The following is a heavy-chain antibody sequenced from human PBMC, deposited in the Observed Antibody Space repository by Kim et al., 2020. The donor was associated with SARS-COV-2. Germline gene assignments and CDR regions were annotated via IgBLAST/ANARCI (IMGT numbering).Heavy chain of an antibody. D-gene: IGHD3-16*02. V-gene: IGHV3-7*01. CDR1: GFTFSSYW. CDR3: VRDSTFGGVIGFDF. CDR2: IKQDGSAE. Sequence: GGSLRLSCAASGFTFSSYWMTWVRQAPGKGLEWVANIKQDGSAEYYVDSVKGRFTISRDNAKNSLYLQMNSLRGEDTAVYYCVRDSTFGGVIGFDFCGQGSLVTVSS. J-gene: IGHJ4*02.